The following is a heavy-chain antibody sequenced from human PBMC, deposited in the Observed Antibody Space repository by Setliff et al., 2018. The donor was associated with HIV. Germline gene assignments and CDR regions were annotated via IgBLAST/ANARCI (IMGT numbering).Heavy chain of an antibody. V-gene: IGHV1-46*01. Sequence: ASVKVSCKPSGYSFTNHYMHWVRQAPGQGLEWMGVINPAGGSTRNTQKFQGRVAMTRDTSTSTVYMELSSLRSEDTAVYYCASAGAWQRNALDIWGQGTMVTVSS. CDR3: ASAGAWQRNALDI. CDR2: INPAGGST. D-gene: IGHD5-12*01. CDR1: GYSFTNHY. J-gene: IGHJ3*02.